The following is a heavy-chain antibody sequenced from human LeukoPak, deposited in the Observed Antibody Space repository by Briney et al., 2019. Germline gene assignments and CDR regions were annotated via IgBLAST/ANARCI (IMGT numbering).Heavy chain of an antibody. CDR1: GGSFSGYY. D-gene: IGHD6-13*01. CDR2: INHSGST. V-gene: IGHV4-34*01. CDR3: ARAAIGRSWSPPSFDY. J-gene: IGHJ4*02. Sequence: SETLSLTCAVYGGSFSGYYWSWIRQPPGKGLEWIGEINHSGSTNYNPSLKSRVTISVDTSKNQFSLKLSSVTAADTAVYYCARAAIGRSWSPPSFDYWGQGTLVTVSS.